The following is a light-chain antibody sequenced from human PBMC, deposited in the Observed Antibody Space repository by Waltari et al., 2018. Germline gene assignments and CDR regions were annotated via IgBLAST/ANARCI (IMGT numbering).Light chain of an antibody. Sequence: QSVLTQPPSVSEAPRQRVTIACSGSSSNIGHNFVNWYKQFPGEAPKLLIYYDDMLPSGVSDRFSGSRSGTSASLAISGLQSEDEADYYCAAWDDNLNAVVFGGGTKVTVL. CDR2: YDD. J-gene: IGLJ2*01. CDR1: SSNIGHNF. CDR3: AAWDDNLNAVV. V-gene: IGLV1-36*01.